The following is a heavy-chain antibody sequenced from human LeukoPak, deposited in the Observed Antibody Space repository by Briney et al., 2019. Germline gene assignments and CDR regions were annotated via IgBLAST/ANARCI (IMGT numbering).Heavy chain of an antibody. J-gene: IGHJ5*02. CDR1: GYTLTELS. D-gene: IGHD6-13*01. V-gene: IGHV1-24*01. CDR2: FDPEDGET. CDR3: ETSAAGTFSHWFDP. Sequence: ASVKVSCKVSGYTLTELSMHWVRQAPGKGLEWMGGFDPEDGETIYAQKFQGRVTMTEDTSTDTAYMELSSLRSEDTAVYYCETSAAGTFSHWFDPWGQGTLVTVSS.